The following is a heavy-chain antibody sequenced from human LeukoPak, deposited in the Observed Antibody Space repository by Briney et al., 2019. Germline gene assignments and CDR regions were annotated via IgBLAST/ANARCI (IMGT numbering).Heavy chain of an antibody. J-gene: IGHJ4*01. D-gene: IGHD1-1*01. Sequence: PSETLSLTCAVYGGSFSGYYWSWIRQPPGKGLEWIGEINHSGSTNYNPSLKSRVTISVDTSKNQFSLKLSSVTAADTAVYYCARENVRASEYWGQEPWSPSPQ. CDR3: ARENVRASEY. CDR1: GGSFSGYY. V-gene: IGHV4-34*01. CDR2: INHSGST.